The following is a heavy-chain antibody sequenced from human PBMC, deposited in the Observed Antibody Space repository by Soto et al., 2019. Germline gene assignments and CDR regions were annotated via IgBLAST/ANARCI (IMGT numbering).Heavy chain of an antibody. CDR1: GFTFSSYE. J-gene: IGHJ3*02. Sequence: GTLLLSCTASGFTFSSYEMNWVRQAPGKGLEWVSYISSSGSTIYYADSVKVRFTISRDNAKNSLYLQMNSLRAEDTAVYYCARDPITMVRGGVGAFDIWGQGTMVT. CDR3: ARDPITMVRGGVGAFDI. V-gene: IGHV3-48*03. CDR2: ISSSGSTI. D-gene: IGHD3-10*01.